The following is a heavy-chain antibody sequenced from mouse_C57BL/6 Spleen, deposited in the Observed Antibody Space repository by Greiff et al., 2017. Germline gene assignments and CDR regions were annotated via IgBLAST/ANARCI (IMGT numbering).Heavy chain of an antibody. CDR1: GFTFSDYG. J-gene: IGHJ2*01. Sequence: EVKLMESGGGLVKPGGSLKLSCAASGFTFSDYGMHWVRQAPEKGLEWVAYISSGSSTIYYADTVKGRFTISRDNAKNTLFLQMTSLRSEDTAMYYCARPYDYDGENYFDYWGQGTTLTVSS. CDR3: ARPYDYDGENYFDY. CDR2: ISSGSSTI. V-gene: IGHV5-17*01. D-gene: IGHD2-4*01.